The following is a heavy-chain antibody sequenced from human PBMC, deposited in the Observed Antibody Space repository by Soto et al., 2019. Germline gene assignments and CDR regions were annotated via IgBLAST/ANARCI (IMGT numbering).Heavy chain of an antibody. CDR2: AFYSGST. CDR1: GGSISSYY. Sequence: PSETLSLTCAVSGGSISSYYWSWIRQPPGKGLEWIGYAFYSGSTNYNPSLKSRVTISVDTSKNQFSLTLNSVTAADTAVHYCARDLLIGYCTNSSCFDGVPHGVGWFDPWGQGTLVTVSS. J-gene: IGHJ5*02. V-gene: IGHV4-59*01. D-gene: IGHD2-8*01. CDR3: ARDLLIGYCTNSSCFDGVPHGVGWFDP.